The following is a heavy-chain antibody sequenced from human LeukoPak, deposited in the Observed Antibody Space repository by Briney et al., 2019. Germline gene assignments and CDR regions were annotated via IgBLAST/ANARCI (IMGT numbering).Heavy chain of an antibody. CDR1: GFTFSSYT. CDR3: AREGPGVGFDY. Sequence: GGSLRLSCAASGFTFSSYTMHWVRPAPGKGLEGVAVISYDGSNKYYADSVKGRFTISRDNSKNTLYLQMNSLRAEDTAVYYCAREGPGVGFDYWGQGTRVTVSS. V-gene: IGHV3-30*01. J-gene: IGHJ4*02. D-gene: IGHD2-15*01. CDR2: ISYDGSNK.